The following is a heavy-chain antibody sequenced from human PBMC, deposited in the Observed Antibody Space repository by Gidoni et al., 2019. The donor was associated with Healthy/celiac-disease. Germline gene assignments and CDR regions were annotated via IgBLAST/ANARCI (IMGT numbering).Heavy chain of an antibody. CDR2: TYHSGGA. CDR3: AREGGGRVGYYFDY. CDR1: GGSISSGGYS. V-gene: IGHV4-30-2*01. D-gene: IGHD3-16*01. Sequence: QLQLQESGSGLVKPSQTLSLTCAVSGGSISSGGYSWSWIRQPPGKGLEWIGYTYHSGGAYCNPYLKSLVTISVDSSKNQFALKLGSVPAAATAVYYCAREGGGRVGYYFDYWGQGTLVTVSS. J-gene: IGHJ4*02.